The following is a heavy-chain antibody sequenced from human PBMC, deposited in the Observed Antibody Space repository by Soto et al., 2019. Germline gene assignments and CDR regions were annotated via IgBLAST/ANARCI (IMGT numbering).Heavy chain of an antibody. Sequence: PSETLSLTCSVSGGSISSYFKNWIRQAPGKGLEWIGRIYDSGDANYNPSPKSRVTISLDTSKNQFSLKLSSVTAADTAVYYCVSSRTAVFGDALDIWALGTMVTVSS. J-gene: IGHJ3*02. V-gene: IGHV4-59*03. CDR1: GGSISSYF. CDR3: VSSRTAVFGDALDI. D-gene: IGHD3-3*01. CDR2: IYDSGDA.